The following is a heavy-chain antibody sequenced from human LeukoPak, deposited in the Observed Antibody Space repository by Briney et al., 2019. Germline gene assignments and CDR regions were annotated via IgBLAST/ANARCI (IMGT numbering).Heavy chain of an antibody. CDR2: IYYSGST. CDR1: GGSISSSSYY. CDR3: ARLGSYSSSPYFDY. D-gene: IGHD6-6*01. Sequence: PSETLSLTCTVSGGSISSSSYYWGWIRQPPGKGLGWIGSIYYSGSTYYNPSLKSRVTISVDTSKNQFSLKLSSVTAADTAVYYCARLGSYSSSPYFDYWGQGTLVTVSS. V-gene: IGHV4-39*01. J-gene: IGHJ4*02.